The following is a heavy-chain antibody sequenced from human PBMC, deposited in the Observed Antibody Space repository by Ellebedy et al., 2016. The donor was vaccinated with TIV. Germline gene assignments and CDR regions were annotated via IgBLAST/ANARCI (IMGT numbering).Heavy chain of an antibody. J-gene: IGHJ3*02. Sequence: GESLKISXKGSGYSFTSYWIGWVRQMPGKGLEWMGIIYPGDSDTRYSPSFQGQVTISADKSISTAYLQWSSLKASDTAMYYCARRSLGSTMVRGVKDAFDIWGQGTMVTVSS. CDR3: ARRSLGSTMVRGVKDAFDI. CDR2: IYPGDSDT. V-gene: IGHV5-51*01. CDR1: GYSFTSYW. D-gene: IGHD3-10*01.